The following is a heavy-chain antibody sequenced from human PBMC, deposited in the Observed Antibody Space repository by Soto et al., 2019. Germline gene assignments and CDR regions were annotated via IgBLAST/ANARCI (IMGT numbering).Heavy chain of an antibody. CDR3: ARGIARDAFDI. J-gene: IGHJ3*02. D-gene: IGHD6-13*01. CDR2: INSDGSST. Sequence: VGSLRLSCAASGFTFSSYWMHWFRQAPWKGLVWVSRINSDGSSTSYADSVKGRFTISRDNAKNTLYLQMNSLRAEDTAVYYCARGIARDAFDIWGQGTMVTVSS. CDR1: GFTFSSYW. V-gene: IGHV3-74*01.